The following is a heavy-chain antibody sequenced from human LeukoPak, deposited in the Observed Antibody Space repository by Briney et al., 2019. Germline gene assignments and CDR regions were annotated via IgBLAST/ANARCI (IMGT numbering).Heavy chain of an antibody. CDR1: GFTFSSYG. CDR2: ISGSGGST. CDR3: AKDLRDIVVVVAANENNWFDP. D-gene: IGHD2-15*01. J-gene: IGHJ5*02. Sequence: GGSLRLSCAASGFTFSSYGMSSVRQAPGEGVEWVSAISGSGGSTYYADSVKGRFTISRDNSKNTLYLQMNSLRAEETAVYYCAKDLRDIVVVVAANENNWFDPWGQGTLVTVSS. V-gene: IGHV3-23*01.